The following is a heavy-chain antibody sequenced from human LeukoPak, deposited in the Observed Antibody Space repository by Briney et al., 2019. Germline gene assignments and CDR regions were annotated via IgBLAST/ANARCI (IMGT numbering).Heavy chain of an antibody. J-gene: IGHJ4*02. Sequence: PGGSLRLSCAASGITLSSYAMHWVRQAPGKGLEWESLISSGGTDEYYADSVKGRFTISRDNSKNTLYLQLNSLRGEDTAVYYCARDSTYYYDSGSSGPHYFDNWGQGTLVTVSS. D-gene: IGHD3-10*01. CDR1: GITLSSYA. CDR2: ISSGGTDE. CDR3: ARDSTYYYDSGSSGPHYFDN. V-gene: IGHV3-30*01.